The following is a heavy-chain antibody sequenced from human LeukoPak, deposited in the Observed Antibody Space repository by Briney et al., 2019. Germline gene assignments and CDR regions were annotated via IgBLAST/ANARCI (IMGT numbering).Heavy chain of an antibody. D-gene: IGHD5-18*01. V-gene: IGHV4-39*01. J-gene: IGHJ5*02. CDR3: ARLPTGYPNWFDT. CDR2: IHYTGST. CDR1: GGSISSISSNN. Sequence: SETLSLTCAVSGGSISSISSNNWAWIRQPPGKGLELIAAIHYTGSTYYNPSFMSRVTISVDTSKNQSSLKLNSLTATDTAVYYCARLPTGYPNWFDTWGQGILVTVSS.